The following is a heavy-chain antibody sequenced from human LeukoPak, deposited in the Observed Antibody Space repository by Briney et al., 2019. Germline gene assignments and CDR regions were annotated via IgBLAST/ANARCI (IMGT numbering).Heavy chain of an antibody. D-gene: IGHD2-2*01. J-gene: IGHJ6*03. CDR1: GYTFTGYY. V-gene: IGHV1-2*02. Sequence: ASVKVSCKASGYTFTGYYMHWVRQAPGQGLEWMGWINPNSGGTNYAQKFQGRVTMTRDTSISTAYMELGRLRSDDTAVYYCAREVVVVVPAAMGGYYYMDVWVKGTTVSVSS. CDR3: AREVVVVVPAAMGGYYYMDV. CDR2: INPNSGGT.